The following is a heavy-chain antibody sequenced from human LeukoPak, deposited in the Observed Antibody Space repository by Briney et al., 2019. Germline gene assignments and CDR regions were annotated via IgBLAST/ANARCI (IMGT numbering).Heavy chain of an antibody. J-gene: IGHJ4*02. CDR3: ARERVVVAATHYFDY. Sequence: SETLSLTCTVSGGSISSGDYYWSWIRQPPGKGLEWIGYIYYSGSTYYNPSLKSRVTISVDTSKNQFSLKLSSVTAADTAAYYCARERVVVAATHYFDYWGQGTLVTVSS. D-gene: IGHD2-15*01. V-gene: IGHV4-30-4*01. CDR2: IYYSGST. CDR1: GGSISSGDYY.